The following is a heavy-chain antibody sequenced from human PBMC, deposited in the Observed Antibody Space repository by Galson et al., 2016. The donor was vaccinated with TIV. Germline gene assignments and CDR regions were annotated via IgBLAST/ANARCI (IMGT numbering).Heavy chain of an antibody. J-gene: IGHJ3*02. D-gene: IGHD4-23*01. V-gene: IGHV3-23*01. Sequence: SLRLSCAASGFTFNTNTMSWIRQAPGKGLEWVSTSSGSGDTIYYADSVKGRFTISRDNSKGTLYLQMSSLRVDDTAIYYCAKRINYGGDAFENWGQGTMVTVSS. CDR1: GFTFNTNT. CDR2: SSGSGDTI. CDR3: AKRINYGGDAFEN.